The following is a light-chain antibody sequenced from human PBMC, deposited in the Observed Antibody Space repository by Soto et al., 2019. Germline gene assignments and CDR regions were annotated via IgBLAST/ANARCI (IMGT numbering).Light chain of an antibody. CDR1: SSDVGGYNY. V-gene: IGLV2-14*01. Sequence: QSALTQPASVSGSPGQSITISCTGTSSDVGGYNYVSWYQRHPGKAPKLTIYDVSNRPSGVSNRFSGSKSGNTASLTISGLQAEDEADYYSGSYTSSSTLVVFGGGTKLTVL. J-gene: IGLJ2*01. CDR2: DVS. CDR3: GSYTSSSTLVV.